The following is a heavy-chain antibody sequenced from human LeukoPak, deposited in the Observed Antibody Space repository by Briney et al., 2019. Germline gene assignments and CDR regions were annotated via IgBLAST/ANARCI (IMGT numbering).Heavy chain of an antibody. D-gene: IGHD2-2*01. V-gene: IGHV3-23*01. CDR1: GFTFSSYA. J-gene: IGHJ4*02. CDR3: AKGDRDRYCSSTSCYLFDY. CDR2: ISGSGGST. Sequence: GGSLRLSCAASGFTFSSYAMSWVRQAPGKGQEWVSAISGSGGSTYYADSVKGRFTISRDNSKNTLYLQMNSLRAEDTAVYYCAKGDRDRYCSSTSCYLFDYWGQGTLVTVSS.